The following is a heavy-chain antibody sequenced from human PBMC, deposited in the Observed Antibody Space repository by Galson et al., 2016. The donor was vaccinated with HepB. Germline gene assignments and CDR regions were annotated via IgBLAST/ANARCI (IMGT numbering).Heavy chain of an antibody. Sequence: SLRLSCAASGFRFSGYAMTWVRQAPGKGLEWVSGISGSGEHTYYADNVRGRFTISRDDSKTTLYVQMTSLRVEDTAVYYCAKGSIWASAALYGMDVWGQGTTVTVSS. D-gene: IGHD2-21*01. CDR2: ISGSGEHT. CDR1: GFRFSGYA. V-gene: IGHV3-23*01. J-gene: IGHJ6*02. CDR3: AKGSIWASAALYGMDV.